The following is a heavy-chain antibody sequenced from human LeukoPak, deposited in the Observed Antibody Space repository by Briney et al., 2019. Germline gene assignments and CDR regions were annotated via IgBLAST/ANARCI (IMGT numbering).Heavy chain of an antibody. CDR3: ASPSKTLVATLDY. CDR2: IIPILGIA. Sequence: SVKVSCKASGGTFSSYAISWVRQAPGQGLEWMGRIIPILGIANYAQKFQGRVTITADKSTSTAYMELSSLRSEDTAVYYCASPSKTLVATLDYWGQGTLVTVSS. D-gene: IGHD5-12*01. CDR1: GGTFSSYA. J-gene: IGHJ4*02. V-gene: IGHV1-69*04.